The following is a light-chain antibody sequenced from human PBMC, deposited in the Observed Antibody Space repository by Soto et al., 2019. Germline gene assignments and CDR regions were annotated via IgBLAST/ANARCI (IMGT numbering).Light chain of an antibody. J-gene: IGLJ2*01. CDR3: QSYDNSLSGHVV. Sequence: QPVLTQPPSVSGAPGQRVTISCTGSSSNIGALYDVNWYQQLPGTAPKLLIYDNNNRPSGVPDRGSGSKSGTSASLAITGLQAEDEADYYCQSYDNSLSGHVVFGGGTKVTVL. CDR1: SSNIGALYD. CDR2: DNN. V-gene: IGLV1-40*01.